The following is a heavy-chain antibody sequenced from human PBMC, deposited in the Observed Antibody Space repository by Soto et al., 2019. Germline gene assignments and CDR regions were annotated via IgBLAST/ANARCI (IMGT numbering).Heavy chain of an antibody. CDR2: ISGSGFKK. V-gene: IGHV3-23*01. Sequence: SLTISCAASGFIFENFGMSLVRQAPGKGLEWISSISGSGFKKYYADSVKGRFTISRDNSKSTVYLELNNLSAEDTAVYHCAKNQGVELVPLATVDWFDPWGQGSVVTVSS. J-gene: IGHJ5*02. D-gene: IGHD1-26*01. CDR3: AKNQGVELVPLATVDWFDP. CDR1: GFIFENFG.